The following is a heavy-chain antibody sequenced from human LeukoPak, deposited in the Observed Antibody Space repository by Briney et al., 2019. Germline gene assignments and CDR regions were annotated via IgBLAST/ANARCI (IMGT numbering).Heavy chain of an antibody. D-gene: IGHD3-22*01. V-gene: IGHV3-7*03. CDR1: GFTFSSYW. CDR2: IKQDGSEK. Sequence: GGSLRLSCAASGFTFSSYWMSWVRQAPGKGLEWVANIKQDGSEKYYVDSVKGRFTISRDNAKNSLYLQMNSLRAEDTAVYYCARDYYYDSSGSPYDYWGQGTLVTVSS. CDR3: ARDYYYDSSGSPYDY. J-gene: IGHJ4*02.